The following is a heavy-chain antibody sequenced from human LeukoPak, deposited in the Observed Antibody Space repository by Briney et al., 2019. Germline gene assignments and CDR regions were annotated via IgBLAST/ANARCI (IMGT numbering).Heavy chain of an antibody. CDR3: ARISLASSSWHVPSYYYMDV. J-gene: IGHJ6*03. Sequence: SETLSLTCTVSGGSISSSSYYWGWIRQPPGKGLEWIGSIYYSGSTNYDPSLKSRVTISVDTSKNQFSLKLSSVTAADTAVYYCARISLASSSWHVPSYYYMDVWGKGTTVTVSS. D-gene: IGHD6-13*01. CDR2: IYYSGST. CDR1: GGSISSSSYY. V-gene: IGHV4-39*07.